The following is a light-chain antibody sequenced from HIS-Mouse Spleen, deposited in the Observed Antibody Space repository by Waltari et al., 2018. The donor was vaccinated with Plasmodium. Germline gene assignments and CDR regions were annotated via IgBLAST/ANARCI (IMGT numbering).Light chain of an antibody. CDR3: QQRSNWAIT. Sequence: IVLTQSPATLSLSPGERATLSCRASQSVSSYVAWYQQKPGQAPRLLIYDASNRSTGIPARFSGSWAGTDFTLTISSLEPEDFAVYHCQQRSNWAITFGGGTKVEFK. CDR1: QSVSSY. V-gene: IGKV3-11*01. CDR2: DAS. J-gene: IGKJ4*01.